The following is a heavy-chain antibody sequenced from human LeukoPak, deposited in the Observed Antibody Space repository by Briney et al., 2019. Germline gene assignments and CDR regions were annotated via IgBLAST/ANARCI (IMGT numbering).Heavy chain of an antibody. CDR2: IYYSGST. J-gene: IGHJ4*02. CDR3: ASDDSGTYYSNYYFDN. Sequence: SETLSLTCTVSGGSISSYYWSWIRQPPGKGLEWTGYIYYSGSTNYNPSLKSRVTISVDTSKNQFSLNLSSVTAADTAVYYCASDDSGTYYSNYYFDNWGQGTLVTVSS. D-gene: IGHD3-10*01. V-gene: IGHV4-59*08. CDR1: GGSISSYY.